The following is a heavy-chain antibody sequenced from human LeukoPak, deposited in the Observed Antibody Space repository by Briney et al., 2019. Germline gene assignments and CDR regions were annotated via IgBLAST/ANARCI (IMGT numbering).Heavy chain of an antibody. D-gene: IGHD6-13*01. V-gene: IGHV4-4*07. CDR1: GGSISSYY. CDR3: ARQIASAGTAGFDF. CDR2: IYSTGST. J-gene: IGHJ4*02. Sequence: SETLSLTCTVSGGSISSYYWSWIRQPAGKGLEWIGRIYSTGSTNYNTSLKSRVTMSVDTSKNQFSLRLRSVTAADTAVYYCARQIASAGTAGFDFWGQGALVTVSS.